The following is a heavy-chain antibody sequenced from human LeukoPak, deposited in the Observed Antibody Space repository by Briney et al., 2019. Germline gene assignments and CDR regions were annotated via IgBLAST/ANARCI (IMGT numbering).Heavy chain of an antibody. J-gene: IGHJ4*02. CDR1: GYTFTSYG. Sequence: ASVKVSCKASGYTFTSYGISWVRQAPGQGLEWMGWISAYNGNTNYAQKLQGRVTMTTDTSTSTAYMELRSLGSDDTAVYYCARGGSWYDFWSGYSFDYWGQGTLVTVSS. D-gene: IGHD3-3*01. V-gene: IGHV1-18*01. CDR3: ARGGSWYDFWSGYSFDY. CDR2: ISAYNGNT.